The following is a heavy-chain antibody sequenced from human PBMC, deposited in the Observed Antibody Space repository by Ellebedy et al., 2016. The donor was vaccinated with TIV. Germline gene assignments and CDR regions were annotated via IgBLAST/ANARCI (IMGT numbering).Heavy chain of an antibody. CDR1: GFTFNSYW. J-gene: IGHJ4*02. Sequence: GESLKISCAASGFTFNSYWMTWVRQAPGKGLEWVANINQDGSDKYYVDSLRGRFTISRDNAKNSLYLQMNSLRAEDTAVYYCASDAFTYGDYLGAYWGQGTLVTVSS. D-gene: IGHD4-17*01. CDR3: ASDAFTYGDYLGAY. V-gene: IGHV3-7*01. CDR2: INQDGSDK.